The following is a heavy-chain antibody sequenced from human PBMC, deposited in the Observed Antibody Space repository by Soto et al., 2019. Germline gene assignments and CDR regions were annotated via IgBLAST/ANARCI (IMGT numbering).Heavy chain of an antibody. CDR1: GYSFSRYW. J-gene: IGHJ4*02. Sequence: GESLKISCKGSGYSFSRYWIAWVRQTPGKGLEWMGLIYPGDSDTRYSPSFQGQVTISAGKSITTAYLQWSSLKASDTAIYYCARDTFSGDSSGPHYWGQGTLVTVSS. D-gene: IGHD3-22*01. V-gene: IGHV5-51*01. CDR3: ARDTFSGDSSGPHY. CDR2: IYPGDSDT.